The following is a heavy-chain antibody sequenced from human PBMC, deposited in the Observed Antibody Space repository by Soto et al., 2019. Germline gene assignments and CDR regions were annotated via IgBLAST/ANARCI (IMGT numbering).Heavy chain of an antibody. Sequence: SETLSLTCTVSGGSSSSYYWSWIRQPPGKGLEWIGYIYYSGSTNYNPSLKSRVTISVDTSKNQFSLKLSSVTAADTAVYYCARHGANYYDGHYLDYWGQGTLVTVSS. CDR2: IYYSGST. CDR3: ARHGANYYDGHYLDY. J-gene: IGHJ4*02. V-gene: IGHV4-59*08. CDR1: GGSSSSYY. D-gene: IGHD3-22*01.